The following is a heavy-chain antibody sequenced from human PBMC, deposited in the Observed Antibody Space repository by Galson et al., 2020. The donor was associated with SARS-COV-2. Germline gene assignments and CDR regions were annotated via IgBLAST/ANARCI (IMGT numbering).Heavy chain of an antibody. D-gene: IGHD6-13*01. V-gene: IGHV5-51*01. Sequence: HGESLKISCKGSGYSFANYWIGWVRQVPGKGLEWMGTIYPDDSDTRFSPSFQGQVTISADKSIRTAYLQWSSLKASDTAMYYCASSLSSWSLSGFDYWGQGTLVTVSS. CDR3: ASSLSSWSLSGFDY. CDR1: GYSFANYW. CDR2: IYPDDSDT. J-gene: IGHJ4*02.